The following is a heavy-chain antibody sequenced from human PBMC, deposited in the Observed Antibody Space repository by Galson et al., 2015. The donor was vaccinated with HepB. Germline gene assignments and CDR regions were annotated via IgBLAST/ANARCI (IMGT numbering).Heavy chain of an antibody. J-gene: IGHJ6*02. D-gene: IGHD3-10*01. CDR2: IDPSDSYT. V-gene: IGHV5-10-1*01. CDR3: ARRERHYYGSGSYSLKVIPPYGMDV. Sequence: QSGAEVKKPGESLKISCKGSGYSFTSYWISWVRQMPGKGLEWMGRIDPSDSYTNYSPSFQGHVTISADKSISTAYLQWSSLKASDTAMYYCARRERHYYGSGSYSLKVIPPYGMDVWGQGTTVTVSS. CDR1: GYSFTSYW.